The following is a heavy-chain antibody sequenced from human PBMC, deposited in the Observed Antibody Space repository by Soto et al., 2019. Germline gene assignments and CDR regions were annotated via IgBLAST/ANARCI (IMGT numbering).Heavy chain of an antibody. D-gene: IGHD6-6*01. CDR2: RSYDGSNK. J-gene: IGHJ3*02. Sequence: QVQLVEPGGGVVQPWRSLRLSCAASGFTFSSYAMHWVRQAPGKGMEWVAVRSYDGSNKYYADSVKGRFTISRDNSKNTLYRQMNSLRAEDTAVYYCARDPGIAARPRSYAFDIWGQGTMVTVS. CDR1: GFTFSSYA. CDR3: ARDPGIAARPRSYAFDI. V-gene: IGHV3-30-3*01.